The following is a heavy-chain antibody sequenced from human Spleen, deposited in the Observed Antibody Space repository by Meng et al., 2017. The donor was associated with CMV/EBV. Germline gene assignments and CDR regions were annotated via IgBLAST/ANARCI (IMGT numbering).Heavy chain of an antibody. CDR3: AGPDHMGSSPHDPFDI. CDR2: ISYTGYI. Sequence: SETLSLTCTVSGASIRTNFWSWNRRPPGKGLEYIGSISYTGYIQYNPSLKGRVTISLDTSKNHFSLKLTSVTAADTAMYFCAGPDHMGSSPHDPFDIWGQGTMVTVSS. J-gene: IGHJ3*02. D-gene: IGHD1-14*01. V-gene: IGHV4-59*01. CDR1: GASIRTNF.